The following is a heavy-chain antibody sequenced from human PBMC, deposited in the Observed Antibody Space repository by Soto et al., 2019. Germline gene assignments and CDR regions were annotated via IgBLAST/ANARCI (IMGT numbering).Heavy chain of an antibody. J-gene: IGHJ3*02. D-gene: IGHD4-17*01. V-gene: IGHV1-69*01. Sequence: QVQLVQSGAEVKKPGSSVKVSCKASGGPFSSYAISWVRQAPGQGLEWMGGIIPIFGTANYAQKFQGRVTITADESTSTAYMQLSSLRSEDTAVYYCARRRNYGYYDDAFDILGQGTMVTLSS. CDR2: IIPIFGTA. CDR1: GGPFSSYA. CDR3: ARRRNYGYYDDAFDI.